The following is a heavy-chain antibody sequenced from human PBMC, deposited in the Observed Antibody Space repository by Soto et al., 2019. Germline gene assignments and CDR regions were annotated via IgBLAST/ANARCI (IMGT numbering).Heavy chain of an antibody. Sequence: QVQLVQSGAEVKNPGASVKISCKASGYTFTNYYIHWVRQAPGQGLEWMAIINPNGGSTNYAQKFQVRVTLARDTFTNTVHMDLSSLTSEDTATYYCARGLAAGDHWGQGTLVTVSS. CDR2: INPNGGST. CDR1: GYTFTNYY. V-gene: IGHV1-46*01. CDR3: ARGLAAGDH. D-gene: IGHD6-13*01. J-gene: IGHJ4*02.